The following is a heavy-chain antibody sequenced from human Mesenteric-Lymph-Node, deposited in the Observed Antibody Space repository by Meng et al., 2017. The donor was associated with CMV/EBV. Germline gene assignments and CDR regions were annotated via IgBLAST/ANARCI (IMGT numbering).Heavy chain of an antibody. Sequence: GGSLRLSCAASGFTFSSYAMSWVRQAPGKGLEWVSAISGSGGSTYYADSVKGRFTISRDKSKNTLYLQMNSLRAEDTAVYYCARAGVGHWNYVNYWGQGTLVTVSS. CDR2: ISGSGGST. CDR3: ARAGVGHWNYVNY. V-gene: IGHV3-23*01. J-gene: IGHJ4*02. CDR1: GFTFSSYA. D-gene: IGHD1-7*01.